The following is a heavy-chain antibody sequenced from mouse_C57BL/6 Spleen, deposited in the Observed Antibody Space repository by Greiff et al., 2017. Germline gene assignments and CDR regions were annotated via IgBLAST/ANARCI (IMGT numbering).Heavy chain of an antibody. Sequence: EVQLVESGAELVRPGASVKLSCTASGFNIKDDYMHWVKQRPEQGLEWIGWIDPENGDTEYASKFQGKATITADTSSNTAYLQLSSLTSEDTAVYYCTTSPYYYAMDYWGQGTSVTVSS. CDR2: IDPENGDT. V-gene: IGHV14-4*01. CDR3: TTSPYYYAMDY. CDR1: GFNIKDDY. J-gene: IGHJ4*01.